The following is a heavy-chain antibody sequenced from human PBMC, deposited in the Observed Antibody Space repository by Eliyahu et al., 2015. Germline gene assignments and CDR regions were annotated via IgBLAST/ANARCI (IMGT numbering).Heavy chain of an antibody. CDR1: GFTFRLYG. D-gene: IGHD6-13*01. CDR3: AKEGTAYSSTWFDY. V-gene: IGHV3-30*18. Sequence: QVQLVESGGGXVXPGRSLRLXWXXSGFTFRLYGXXWVRQAPGKGLXXVAVTAHDGTVTHYADSVKGRFTISRDNSRNTLSLQMNRLRPDDTAVYYCAKEGTAYSSTWFDYWGRGTLVTVSS. J-gene: IGHJ5*01. CDR2: TAHDGTVT.